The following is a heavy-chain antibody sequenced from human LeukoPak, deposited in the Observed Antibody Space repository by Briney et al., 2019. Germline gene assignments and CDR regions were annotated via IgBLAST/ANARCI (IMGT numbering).Heavy chain of an antibody. CDR1: GGSFSGYY. CDR3: ASTRKWDYDILTGYYIKPFDY. CDR2: INHSGST. Sequence: SETLSLTCAVYGGSFSGYYWSWIRQPPGKGLEWIGEINHSGSTNYNPSLKSRVTISVDTSKNQFSLKLSSVTAADTAVYYCASTRKWDYDILTGYYIKPFDYWGQGTLVAVSS. J-gene: IGHJ4*02. D-gene: IGHD3-9*01. V-gene: IGHV4-34*01.